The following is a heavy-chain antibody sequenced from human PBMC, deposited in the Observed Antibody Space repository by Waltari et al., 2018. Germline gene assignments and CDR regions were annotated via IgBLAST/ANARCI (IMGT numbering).Heavy chain of an antibody. D-gene: IGHD3-10*01. J-gene: IGHJ3*02. CDR3: ATASQGTMVRGYDAFDI. V-gene: IGHV1-24*01. Sequence: QLQLVQSGAEVKKHGASVKVSCKVSGYTLTDLSKNRVRQAPEQGLEWMGGFDPEDGETIYAQKFQGRVTMTEDTSTDTAYMELSSLRSEDTAVYYCATASQGTMVRGYDAFDIWGQGTMVTVSS. CDR2: FDPEDGET. CDR1: GYTLTDLS.